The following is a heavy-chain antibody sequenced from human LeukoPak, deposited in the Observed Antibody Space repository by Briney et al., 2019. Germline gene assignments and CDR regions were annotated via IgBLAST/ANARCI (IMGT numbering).Heavy chain of an antibody. CDR2: ISGSGGST. CDR3: AKDDCSSSGCYVDY. D-gene: IGHD2-2*01. Sequence: GGSLRLSCAASRFTFSNYAMSRVRQAPGKGLEWVSGISGSGGSTYYADSVKGRFTISRDNSKNTLYLQMNNPRAEDTAVYYCAKDDCSSSGCYVDYWGQGTLVTVSS. V-gene: IGHV3-23*01. CDR1: RFTFSNYA. J-gene: IGHJ4*02.